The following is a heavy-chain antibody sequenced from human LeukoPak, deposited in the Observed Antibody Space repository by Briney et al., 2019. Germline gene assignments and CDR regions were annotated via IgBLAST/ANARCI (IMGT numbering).Heavy chain of an antibody. V-gene: IGHV4-34*01. CDR2: INHSGST. CDR3: ARGLIHIVVVTAAWYFHY. D-gene: IGHD2-21*02. CDR1: GGSFSGYY. Sequence: SETLSLTCAVYGGSFSGYYWSWIRQPPGKGLEWIGEINHSGSTNYNPSLKSRVTISVDTSKNQFSLKLSSVTAADTAAYYCARGLIHIVVVTAAWYFHYWGQGTLVTVSS. J-gene: IGHJ4*02.